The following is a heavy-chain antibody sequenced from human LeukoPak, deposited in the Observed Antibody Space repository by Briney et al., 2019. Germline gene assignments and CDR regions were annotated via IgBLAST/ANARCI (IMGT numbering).Heavy chain of an antibody. D-gene: IGHD2-15*01. CDR2: IIPIFGTA. Sequence: SVKVSCKASGYTFTSYAISWVRQAPGQGLEWMGGIIPIFGTANYAQKFQGRVTITADESTSTAYMELSSLRSEDTAVYYCARGSLMVVAAQYYYYYYGMDVWGQGTTVTVSS. J-gene: IGHJ6*02. CDR1: GYTFTSYA. CDR3: ARGSLMVVAAQYYYYYYGMDV. V-gene: IGHV1-69*13.